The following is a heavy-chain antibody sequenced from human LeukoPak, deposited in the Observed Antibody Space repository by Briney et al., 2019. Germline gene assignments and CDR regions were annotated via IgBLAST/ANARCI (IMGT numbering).Heavy chain of an antibody. CDR3: ARESWATDY. V-gene: IGHV3-23*01. J-gene: IGHJ4*02. CDR1: GFTFSSFA. D-gene: IGHD3-10*01. Sequence: GGSLRLSCAASGFTFSSFAMSWVRQAPGKGLEWVSAISGSGGSTYYADSVKGRFTISRDNAENSLYLQMSSLRAEDTAVYYCARESWATDYWGQGTLVTVSS. CDR2: ISGSGGST.